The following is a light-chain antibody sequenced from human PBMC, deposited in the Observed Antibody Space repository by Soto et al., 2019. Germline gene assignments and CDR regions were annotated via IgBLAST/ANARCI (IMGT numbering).Light chain of an antibody. CDR3: CSYAGSYIYV. CDR1: SSDVGGYNY. Sequence: QSVLTQPASVSGSPGQSITISCTGTSSDVGGYNYVSWYQQHPGKAPTVMIYEVNKRPSGVPDRFSGSKSGNTASLTISGLQAEDEADYYCCSYAGSYIYVFGTGTKVTVL. V-gene: IGLV2-11*01. J-gene: IGLJ1*01. CDR2: EVN.